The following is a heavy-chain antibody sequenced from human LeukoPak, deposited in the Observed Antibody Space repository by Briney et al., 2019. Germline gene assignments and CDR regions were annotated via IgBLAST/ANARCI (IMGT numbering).Heavy chain of an antibody. J-gene: IGHJ4*02. V-gene: IGHV1-69*06. CDR3: ARGALLAVAFT. D-gene: IGHD6-19*01. Sequence: SVKVSCKTSGGTFSNDAITWVRQAPGQGLEWMGGIVPIFGTANYAEKFQGRVTITADKSTTTAYMELSSLRSDDTAVYYCARGALLAVAFTWGQGTLVTVSS. CDR2: IVPIFGTA. CDR1: GGTFSNDA.